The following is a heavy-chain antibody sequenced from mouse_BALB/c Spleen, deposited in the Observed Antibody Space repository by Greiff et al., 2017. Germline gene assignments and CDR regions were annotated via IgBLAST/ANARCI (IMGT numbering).Heavy chain of an antibody. CDR2: INPSTGYT. V-gene: IGHV1-7*01. Sequence: VQLQQSGAELAKPGASVKMSCKASGYTFTSYWMHWVKQRPGQGLEWIGYINPSTGYTEYNQKFKDKATLTADKSSSTAYMQLSSLTSEDSAVYYCARRPYGNRDYWGQGTTLTVSS. CDR3: ARRPYGNRDY. CDR1: GYTFTSYW. D-gene: IGHD2-1*01. J-gene: IGHJ2*01.